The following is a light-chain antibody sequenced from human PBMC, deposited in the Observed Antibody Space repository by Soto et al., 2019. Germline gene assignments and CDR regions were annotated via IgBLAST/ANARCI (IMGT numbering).Light chain of an antibody. J-gene: IGKJ3*01. Sequence: IQLTQSPSSLSASVGDRVSITCRASQDIKTYLAWYQQKQGKAPKLLISGTFTLQSGVPSRFNGSGSVTDFTLTISRLQPEDFATYYGQHLNNYPPFTFGPGTKVDLE. V-gene: IGKV1-9*01. CDR2: GTF. CDR1: QDIKTY. CDR3: QHLNNYPPFT.